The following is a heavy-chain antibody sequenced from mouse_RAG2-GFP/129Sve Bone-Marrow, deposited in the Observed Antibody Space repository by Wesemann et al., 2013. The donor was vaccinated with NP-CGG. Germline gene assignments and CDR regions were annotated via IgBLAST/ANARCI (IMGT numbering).Heavy chain of an antibody. CDR3: ARSDRYHY. D-gene: IGHD2-14*01. V-gene: IGHV1-26*01. Sequence: NGATSYNQNFKDKASLTVDKSSSTAYMELHSLTSEDSAVYYCARSDRYHYWGQGTTLTVSS. J-gene: IGHJ2*01. CDR2: NGAT.